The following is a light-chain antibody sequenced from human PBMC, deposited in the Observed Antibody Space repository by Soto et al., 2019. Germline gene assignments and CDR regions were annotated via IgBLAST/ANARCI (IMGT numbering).Light chain of an antibody. V-gene: IGKV1-5*01. CDR2: DAS. CDR3: QQYSDSSGA. Sequence: DVQVTQSPGALSASVGGGCTSTCGASQSIGTWLAWYQQKPGKAPKLLIFDASTLESGVPSRFSGSGSGTDFTLTISSLQPDDFATYYCQQYSDSSGAFGHGTKVDIK. CDR1: QSIGTW. J-gene: IGKJ1*01.